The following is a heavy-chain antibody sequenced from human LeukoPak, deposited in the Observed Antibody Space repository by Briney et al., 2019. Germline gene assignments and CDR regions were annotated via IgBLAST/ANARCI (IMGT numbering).Heavy chain of an antibody. Sequence: GGSLRLSCAASGFIFSSYWMHWVRQAPGKGLVWVSRINSDGSSTSYADSVKGRFTISRDNAKNTLYLQMDSLRAEDTAVYYCARDRAWNYFDYWGQGTLVTVSS. CDR2: INSDGSST. CDR3: ARDRAWNYFDY. V-gene: IGHV3-74*01. CDR1: GFIFSSYW. D-gene: IGHD3-3*01. J-gene: IGHJ4*02.